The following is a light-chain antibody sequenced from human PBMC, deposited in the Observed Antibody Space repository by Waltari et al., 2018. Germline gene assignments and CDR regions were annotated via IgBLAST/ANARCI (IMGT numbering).Light chain of an antibody. V-gene: IGKV3-15*01. Sequence: TQSPATLSVSPGETATLSCRASQSVTTNLAWYQQKVGQAPRLLIFAASTRATGVPVRFSGSGSGTEFTLSISSLQSEDFAVYYCQQYDKWPPRYTFGPGTRVEIK. CDR3: QQYDKWPPRYT. CDR1: QSVTTN. J-gene: IGKJ4*02. CDR2: AAS.